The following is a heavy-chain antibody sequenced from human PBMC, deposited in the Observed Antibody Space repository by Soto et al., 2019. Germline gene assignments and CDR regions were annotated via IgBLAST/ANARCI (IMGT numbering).Heavy chain of an antibody. J-gene: IGHJ4*02. CDR1: GYTLTSYA. CDR3: ARVSGWYHLDY. CDR2: INGGNGNT. D-gene: IGHD6-19*01. Sequence: ASVKVSCKASGYTLTSYAMHWVRQAPGQRLEWMGWINGGNGNTKYSQKFQGRVTITRDTSASTAYMELSSLRSEDTAVYYCARVSGWYHLDYWGQGTLVTVS. V-gene: IGHV1-3*01.